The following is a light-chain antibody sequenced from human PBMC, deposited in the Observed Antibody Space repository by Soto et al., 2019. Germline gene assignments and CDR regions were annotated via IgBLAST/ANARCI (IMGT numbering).Light chain of an antibody. CDR3: QQYNSYPWK. Sequence: DIQMTQSPSILSASVVDIVTISFLASQSISSWLAWYQQKPGKAPNLLIFDASTLETGVPSRFSGSEAETEFTLTISGLQPDDFATYYCQQYNSYPWKCGQGTKGDIK. V-gene: IGKV1-5*01. CDR2: DAS. J-gene: IGKJ1*01. CDR1: QSISSW.